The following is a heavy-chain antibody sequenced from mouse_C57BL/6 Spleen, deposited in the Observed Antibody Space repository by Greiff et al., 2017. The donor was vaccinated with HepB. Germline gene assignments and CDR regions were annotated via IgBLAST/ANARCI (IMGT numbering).Heavy chain of an antibody. V-gene: IGHV1-22*01. CDR3: ANDGSRGYWYFDG. CDR2: INPNNGGT. J-gene: IGHJ1*03. D-gene: IGHD1-1*01. CDR1: GYTFTDYN. Sequence: EVKLMESGPELVKPGASVKMSCKASGYTFTDYNMHWVKQSHGKSLEWIGYINPNNGGTSYNQKFKGKATLTVNKSSSTAYMELRSLTSEDSAVYYCANDGSRGYWYFDGWGTGTTVTVSS.